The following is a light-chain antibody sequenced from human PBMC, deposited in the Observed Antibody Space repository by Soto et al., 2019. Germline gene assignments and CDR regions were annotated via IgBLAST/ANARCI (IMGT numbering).Light chain of an antibody. Sequence: QSVLTQSSSASASLGSSVKLTCTLSSGHSSYIIAWHQQQPGKAPRYLMKLEGSGSYNKGSGVPDRFSGSSSGADRYLTISNLQFEDEADYYCETWDSLVVFGGGTKPTVL. V-gene: IGLV4-60*02. CDR3: ETWDSLVV. CDR1: SGHSSYI. J-gene: IGLJ2*01. CDR2: LEGSGSY.